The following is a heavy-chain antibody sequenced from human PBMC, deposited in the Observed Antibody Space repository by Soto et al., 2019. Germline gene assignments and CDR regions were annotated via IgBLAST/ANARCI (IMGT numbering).Heavy chain of an antibody. CDR2: IYYSGST. CDR3: ARALPTILVGQWLINGGWFDP. Sequence: PSETLSLTCTVSGGSISSGDYYWSWIRQPPGKGLEWIGYIYYSGSTYYNPSLKSRVTISVDTSKNQFSLKLSSVTAADTAVYYCARALPTILVGQWLINGGWFDPWGQGTLVTVSS. J-gene: IGHJ5*02. D-gene: IGHD3-3*01. V-gene: IGHV4-30-4*01. CDR1: GGSISSGDYY.